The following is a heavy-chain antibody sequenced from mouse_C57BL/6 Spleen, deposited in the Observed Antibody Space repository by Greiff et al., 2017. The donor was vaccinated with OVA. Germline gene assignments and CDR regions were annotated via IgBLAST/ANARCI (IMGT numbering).Heavy chain of an antibody. CDR2: IDPSDSYT. Sequence: QVQLQQPGAELVKPGASVKLSCKASGYTFTSYWMQWVKQRPGQGLEWIGEIDPSDSYTNYNQKFKGKATLTVDTSSSPAYMQLSSLTSEDSAVYYCASSTVVATVDYWGQGTTLTVSS. CDR1: GYTFTSYW. D-gene: IGHD1-1*01. V-gene: IGHV1-50*01. CDR3: ASSTVVATVDY. J-gene: IGHJ2*01.